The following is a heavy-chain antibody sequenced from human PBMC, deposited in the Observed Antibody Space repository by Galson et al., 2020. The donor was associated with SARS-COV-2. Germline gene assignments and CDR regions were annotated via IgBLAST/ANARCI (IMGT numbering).Heavy chain of an antibody. Sequence: ASETLYLTCTVSGGSISSGDYYWSWIRQPPGKGLEWIGYIYYSGSTYYNPSLKSRVTISVDTSKNQFSLKLSSVTAADTAVYYCARAYDSSGYYPDYWGQGTLVTVSS. CDR1: GGSISSGDYY. J-gene: IGHJ4*02. CDR3: ARAYDSSGYYPDY. V-gene: IGHV4-30-4*01. D-gene: IGHD3-22*01. CDR2: IYYSGST.